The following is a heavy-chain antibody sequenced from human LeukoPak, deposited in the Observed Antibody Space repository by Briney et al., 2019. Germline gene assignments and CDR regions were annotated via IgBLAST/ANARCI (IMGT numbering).Heavy chain of an antibody. D-gene: IGHD3-22*01. CDR3: ARGSAYYYHSSGYSPFDY. J-gene: IGHJ4*02. CDR1: GFTSSSYA. V-gene: IGHV3-30*01. CDR2: ISYDGSNK. Sequence: QPGRSLRLSCAASGFTSSSYAMHWVRQAPGKGLEWVAVISYDGSNKYYADSVKGRFATSRDDSKNTLYLQMNSLRAEDTAVYYCARGSAYYYHSSGYSPFDYWGQGSLVTVSS.